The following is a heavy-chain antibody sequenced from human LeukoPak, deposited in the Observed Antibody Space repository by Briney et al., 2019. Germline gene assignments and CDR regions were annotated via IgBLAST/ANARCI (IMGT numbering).Heavy chain of an antibody. V-gene: IGHV3-23*01. Sequence: GGSLRLSCAASGFTFSSYAMSWVRQAPGKGLEWVSAISGSGGSTYYADSVKGRFTISRDNTKNTLYLQMNSPRAEDTAVYYCAKDPVTIFGVDRSAFDIWGQGTMVTVSS. J-gene: IGHJ3*02. D-gene: IGHD3-3*01. CDR1: GFTFSSYA. CDR2: ISGSGGST. CDR3: AKDPVTIFGVDRSAFDI.